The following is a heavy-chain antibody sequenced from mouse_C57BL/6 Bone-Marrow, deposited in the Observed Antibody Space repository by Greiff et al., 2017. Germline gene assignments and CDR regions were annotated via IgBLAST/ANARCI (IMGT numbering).Heavy chain of an antibody. D-gene: IGHD1-1*01. J-gene: IGHJ2*01. CDR2: IDPETGGT. Sequence: VKLVESGAELVRPGASVTLSCKASGYTFTDYEMHWVKQTPVHGLEWIGAIDPETGGTAYNQKFKGKDILTADKSSSTAYMELRSLTSEDSAVYYCTRGFYYGSSYGYFDYWGQGTTLTVSS. CDR1: GYTFTDYE. V-gene: IGHV1-15*01. CDR3: TRGFYYGSSYGYFDY.